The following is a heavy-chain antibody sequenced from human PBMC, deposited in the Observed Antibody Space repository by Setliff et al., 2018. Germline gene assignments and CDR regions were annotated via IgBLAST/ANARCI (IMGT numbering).Heavy chain of an antibody. CDR1: GYSFSISW. D-gene: IGHD3-22*01. CDR3: ARRRRFDSGGPRSPWYFDL. Sequence: PGESLKISCKDSGYSFSISWIGWVRRMPGKGLDWMGIIYPGDPQIRYSPSVQGPFTISADKSISTAYLQWSSLKASDTAFYYCARRRRFDSGGPRSPWYFDLWGRGTLVTVSS. V-gene: IGHV5-51*01. J-gene: IGHJ2*01. CDR2: IYPGDPQI.